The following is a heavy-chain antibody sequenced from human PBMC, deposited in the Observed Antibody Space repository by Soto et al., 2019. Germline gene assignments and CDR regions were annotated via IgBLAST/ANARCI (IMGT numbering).Heavy chain of an antibody. D-gene: IGHD1-1*01. Sequence: QVQVVQSGDEVKKPGSSVKVSCKTSGGTFSTSAISWVRQAPGQGLEWMGGIMPIFRTADYAQKFQGRLTITADESASTAYLELSSLRSEDTAVYYCARDKDREQLGGNYYYIMDVWGQGTTVTV. CDR2: IMPIFRTA. CDR1: GGTFSTSA. V-gene: IGHV1-69*12. CDR3: ARDKDREQLGGNYYYIMDV. J-gene: IGHJ6*02.